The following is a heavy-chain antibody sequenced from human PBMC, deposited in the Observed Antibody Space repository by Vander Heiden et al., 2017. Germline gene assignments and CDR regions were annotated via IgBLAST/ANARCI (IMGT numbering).Heavy chain of an antibody. V-gene: IGHV3-23*01. CDR2: ISGSGGST. CDR3: AKGPHVWSGYSDY. J-gene: IGHJ4*02. Sequence: EVQLFESGGGLVQPRGSLRLSCAPSGFPLSSLAYIWVRQAPGKGLEWVSAISGSGGSTYYADAVKGRFTISRDNSKNTMYLQMKRMRAEDTAVYYSAKGPHVWSGYSDYWSQGTMVTVYS. D-gene: IGHD3-3*02. CDR1: GFPLSSLA.